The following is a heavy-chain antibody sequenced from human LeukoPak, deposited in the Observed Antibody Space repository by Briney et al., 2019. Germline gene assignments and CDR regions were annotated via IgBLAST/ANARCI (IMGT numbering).Heavy chain of an antibody. CDR2: IYSGGST. D-gene: IGHD5-18*01. Sequence: AGGSLRLSCAASGFTVSSNYMSWVRQAPGKGLEWVSVIYSGGSTYYADSVKGRFTISRDNSKNSLYLQMNSLRTEDTALYYCAKGWIQLWPPDYWGQGTLVTVSS. J-gene: IGHJ4*02. CDR1: GFTVSSNY. V-gene: IGHV3-53*05. CDR3: AKGWIQLWPPDY.